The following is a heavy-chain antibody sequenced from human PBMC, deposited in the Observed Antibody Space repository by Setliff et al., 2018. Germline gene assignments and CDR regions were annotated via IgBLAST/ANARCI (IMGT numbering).Heavy chain of an antibody. Sequence: PGGSLRLSCVASGFTFDDYDMAWVRQAPGKGLEWVAGIKWNGGRIGYADPVKGRFTISRDNAKNSLYLQMNSLGAEDTALYYCARAHRYFSDTSGYFYDQGRSAFDVWGQGTMVTVSS. J-gene: IGHJ3*01. CDR2: IKWNGGRI. CDR1: GFTFDDYD. CDR3: ARAHRYFSDTSGYFYDQGRSAFDV. D-gene: IGHD3-22*01. V-gene: IGHV3-20*04.